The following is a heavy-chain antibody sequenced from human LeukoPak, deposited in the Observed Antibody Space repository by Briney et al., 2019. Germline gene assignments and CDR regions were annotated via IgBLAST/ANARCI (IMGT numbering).Heavy chain of an antibody. CDR1: GGSISSYY. J-gene: IGHJ4*02. Sequence: PSETLSLTCTVSGGSISSYYWSWIRQPPGKGLEWIGYIYYSGSTNYNPSLKSRVTISVDTSKNQFSLKLSSVTAADTAVYYCARSGTGYYYGSGSRYYFDYWGQGTLVTVSS. CDR3: ARSGTGYYYGSGSRYYFDY. CDR2: IYYSGST. D-gene: IGHD3-10*01. V-gene: IGHV4-59*12.